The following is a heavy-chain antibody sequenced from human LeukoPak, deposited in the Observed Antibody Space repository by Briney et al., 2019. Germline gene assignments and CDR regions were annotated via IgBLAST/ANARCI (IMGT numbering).Heavy chain of an antibody. CDR2: IGTASDT. D-gene: IGHD1-1*01. Sequence: GGSLRLSCAASGFTFSSFDMHWVRHPTGQGLEWVSTIGTASDTYYPGSVEGRFTLSRDNAKNSLYLQMNSLTAGDTAVYYCARGPPRGKYYFMDVWGKGTTVTVSS. CDR1: GFTFSSFD. CDR3: ARGPPRGKYYFMDV. V-gene: IGHV3-13*01. J-gene: IGHJ6*03.